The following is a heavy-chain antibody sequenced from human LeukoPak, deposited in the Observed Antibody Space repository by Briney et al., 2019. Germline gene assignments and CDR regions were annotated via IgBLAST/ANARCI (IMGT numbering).Heavy chain of an antibody. Sequence: GGSLRLSCATSGFPFSDFSMSWVRQAPGKGREWISTTNSGGTSTYYAESVKGRFTISRDNSKNTLYLQMSSLRVEDTAVYYCAKQSYARSLGEGGPGTLVSVSS. CDR3: AKQSYARSLGE. V-gene: IGHV3-23*01. J-gene: IGHJ4*02. D-gene: IGHD2-8*01. CDR2: TNSGGTST. CDR1: GFPFSDFS.